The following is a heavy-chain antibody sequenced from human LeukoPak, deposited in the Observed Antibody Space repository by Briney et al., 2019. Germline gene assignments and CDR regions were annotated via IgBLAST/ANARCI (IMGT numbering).Heavy chain of an antibody. J-gene: IGHJ4*02. D-gene: IGHD6-13*01. Sequence: GGSLRLSCAASGFTFDDYAMHWVRHAPGKGLDWVSGISWNSGSIGYADSVKGRFTISRDNAKNSLYLQMNSLRAEDTALYYCAKDPTPRPIAAASHFDYWGQGTLVTVSS. V-gene: IGHV3-9*01. CDR3: AKDPTPRPIAAASHFDY. CDR1: GFTFDDYA. CDR2: ISWNSGSI.